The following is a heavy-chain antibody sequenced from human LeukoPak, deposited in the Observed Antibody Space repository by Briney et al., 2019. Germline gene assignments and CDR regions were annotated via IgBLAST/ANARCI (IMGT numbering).Heavy chain of an antibody. CDR2: INHSGST. J-gene: IGHJ3*02. CDR1: GGSFSGYY. V-gene: IGHV4-34*01. CDR3: ARDEAHPNTYYYGSGSYYARLDI. Sequence: PSETLSLTCAVYGGSFSGYYWSWIRQPPGKGLEWIGEINHSGSTNYNPSLKSRVTISVDTSKNQFSLKLSSVTAADTAVHYCARDEAHPNTYYYGSGSYYARLDIWGQGTMVTVSS. D-gene: IGHD3-10*01.